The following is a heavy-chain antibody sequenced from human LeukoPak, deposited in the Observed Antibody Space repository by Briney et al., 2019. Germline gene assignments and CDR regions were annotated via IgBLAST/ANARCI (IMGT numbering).Heavy chain of an antibody. CDR2: IYYSGST. CDR3: AGRSAYEEFAFHI. D-gene: IGHD5-12*01. V-gene: IGHV4-31*03. Sequence: SETLSLTCTVSGGSISSGGYYWSWIRQHPGKGLEWIGYIYYSGSTYYNPSLKSRVTISVDTSKNQFSLKLSSVTAADTAVYYCAGRSAYEEFAFHIWGQGTMVTVSS. J-gene: IGHJ3*02. CDR1: GGSISSGGYY.